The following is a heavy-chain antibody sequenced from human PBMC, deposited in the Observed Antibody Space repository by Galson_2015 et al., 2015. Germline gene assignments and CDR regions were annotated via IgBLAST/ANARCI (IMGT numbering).Heavy chain of an antibody. Sequence: ETLSLTCTVSGGSISSYYWSWIRQPPGKGLEWIGYIYYSGSTNYNPSLKSRVTISVDTSKNQFSLKLSSVTAADTAVYYCARDGGHDFWSGYWGFDPWGQGTLVTVSS. CDR1: GGSISSYY. J-gene: IGHJ5*02. V-gene: IGHV4-59*01. D-gene: IGHD3-3*01. CDR3: ARDGGHDFWSGYWGFDP. CDR2: IYYSGST.